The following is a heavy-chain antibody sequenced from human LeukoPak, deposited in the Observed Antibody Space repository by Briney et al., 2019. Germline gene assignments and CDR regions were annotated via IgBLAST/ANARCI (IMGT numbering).Heavy chain of an antibody. CDR1: GGSISSSNW. CDR2: IYHSGST. Sequence: SGTLSLTCAVSGGSISSSNWWSWVRQPPGKGLEWIGEIYHSGSTNYNPSLKSRVTISVDNSKNQFSLKLSSVTAADTAVYYCARARYSSVFGYWGQGTLVTVSS. CDR3: ARARYSSVFGY. D-gene: IGHD6-19*01. J-gene: IGHJ4*02. V-gene: IGHV4-4*02.